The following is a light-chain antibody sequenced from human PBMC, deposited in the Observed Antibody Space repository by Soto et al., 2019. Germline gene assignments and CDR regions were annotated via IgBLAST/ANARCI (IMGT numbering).Light chain of an antibody. V-gene: IGLV2-14*01. Sequence: QPASVSGSPGQSITISCTGTSSDVGGYNYVSWYQQHPGKAPKLMIHDVSNRPSGVSNRFSGSKSGNTASLTISGLQAEDEADYYCSSYTSSSLVVFGGGTKLTVL. CDR3: SSYTSSSLVV. J-gene: IGLJ2*01. CDR1: SSDVGGYNY. CDR2: DVS.